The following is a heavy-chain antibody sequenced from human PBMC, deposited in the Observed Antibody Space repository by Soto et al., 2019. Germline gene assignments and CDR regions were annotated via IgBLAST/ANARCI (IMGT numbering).Heavy chain of an antibody. J-gene: IGHJ4*02. CDR2: ISYDGSNK. V-gene: IGHV3-30*18. D-gene: IGHD6-19*01. Sequence: QVQLVESGGGVVQPGRSLRLSCAASGFTFSSYGMHWVRQAPGKGLEWVAVISYDGSNKYYADSVKGRFTISRDNSKNTLYLQMNSLRAEETAVYYCAKDWGAYSSGWYDYWGQGTLVTVSS. CDR3: AKDWGAYSSGWYDY. CDR1: GFTFSSYG.